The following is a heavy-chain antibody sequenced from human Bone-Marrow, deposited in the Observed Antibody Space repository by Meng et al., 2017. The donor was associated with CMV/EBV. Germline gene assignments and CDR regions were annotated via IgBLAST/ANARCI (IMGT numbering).Heavy chain of an antibody. D-gene: IGHD3-22*01. CDR2: ISYDGSNK. J-gene: IGHJ4*02. CDR1: AFTFSIYN. CDR3: AREGVYDSSGYYFDY. V-gene: IGHV3-30*03. Sequence: GESLKISCIASAFTFSIYNLNWVRQAPGKGLEWVAVISYDGSNKYYADSVKGRFTISRDNSKNTLYLQMNSLRAEDTAVYYCAREGVYDSSGYYFDYWGQGTLVTVSS.